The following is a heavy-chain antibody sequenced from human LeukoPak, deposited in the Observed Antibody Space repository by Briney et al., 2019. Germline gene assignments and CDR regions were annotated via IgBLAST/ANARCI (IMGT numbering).Heavy chain of an antibody. Sequence: GGSLRLSCAASGFTFADYAMHWVRQAPGKGLEWVAVISYDESDKYYADSVKGRFTISRDNSKNTLYLQMNSLRVEDTAVYYCARRWSFDHWGQGTLVTVSS. CDR2: ISYDESDK. D-gene: IGHD6-13*01. V-gene: IGHV3-30*04. CDR1: GFTFADYA. CDR3: ARRWSFDH. J-gene: IGHJ4*02.